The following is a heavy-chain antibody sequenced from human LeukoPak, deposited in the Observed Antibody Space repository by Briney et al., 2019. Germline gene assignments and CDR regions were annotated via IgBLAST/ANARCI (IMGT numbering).Heavy chain of an antibody. CDR1: GFTVSSNY. D-gene: IGHD2-2*01. V-gene: IGHV3-66*01. J-gene: IGHJ4*02. CDR2: IYSGGST. Sequence: PGGSLRLSCAASGFTVSSNYMSWVRQAPGKGLEWVSVIYSGGSTYYADSVKGRFTISRDNSKNTLYLQMNSLRAEDTAVYYCAKDKFNQPEGLFDYWGQGTLVTVSS. CDR3: AKDKFNQPEGLFDY.